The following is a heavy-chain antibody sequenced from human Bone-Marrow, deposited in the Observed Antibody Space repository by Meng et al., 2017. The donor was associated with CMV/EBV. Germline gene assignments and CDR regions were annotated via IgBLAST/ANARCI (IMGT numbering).Heavy chain of an antibody. CDR2: INPNSGGT. Sequence: HVHLVHAWEAVMKPVASVKVSCKASGYTFTSYDINSVRQAAGQGLEWMGWINPNSGGTNYAQKFQGRVTMTRDTSISTAYMELSRLRSDDTAVYYCARDKVASSGWYDYWGQGTLVTVSS. J-gene: IGHJ4*02. CDR3: ARDKVASSGWYDY. V-gene: IGHV1-2*02. D-gene: IGHD6-19*01. CDR1: GYTFTSYD.